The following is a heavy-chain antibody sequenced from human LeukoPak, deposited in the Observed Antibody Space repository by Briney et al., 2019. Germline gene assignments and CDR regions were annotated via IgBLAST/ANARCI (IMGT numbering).Heavy chain of an antibody. Sequence: PSETLSLTCAVYGGSFSGYYWSWIRQPPGKGLEWIGEINHSGSTNYNPSLKSRVTISVDTSKNQFSLKLSSVTAADTAVYYCASRLNYSGFRWGQGTLVTVSS. D-gene: IGHD3-10*01. CDR2: INHSGST. V-gene: IGHV4-34*01. CDR1: GGSFSGYY. J-gene: IGHJ4*02. CDR3: ASRLNYSGFR.